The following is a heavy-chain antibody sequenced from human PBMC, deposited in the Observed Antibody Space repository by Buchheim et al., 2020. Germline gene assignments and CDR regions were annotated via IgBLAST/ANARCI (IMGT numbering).Heavy chain of an antibody. V-gene: IGHV3-7*01. Sequence: EVQVVESGGTLVQPGGSLRLSCTASGFTPSSDWMDWVRQAPGKGLEWVANINQDGSEKYIVDSVRGRFTISRDNAKKSVYLQMNSLRAEDTAVYYCSRRLDYWGQGTL. J-gene: IGHJ4*02. CDR2: INQDGSEK. CDR3: SRRLDY. CDR1: GFTPSSDW.